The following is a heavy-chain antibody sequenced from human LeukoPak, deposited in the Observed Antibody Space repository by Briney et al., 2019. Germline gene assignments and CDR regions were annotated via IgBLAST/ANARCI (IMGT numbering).Heavy chain of an antibody. CDR2: INPNSGGT. D-gene: IGHD6-19*01. J-gene: IGHJ4*02. V-gene: IGHV1-2*02. CDR3: ARVAVAGTGSVDY. CDR1: GYTFTGYY. Sequence: ASVNVSCKASGYTFTGYYMHWVRQAPGQGLEWMGWINPNSGGTNYAQKFQGRVTMTRDTSINTAYMELSRLRSDDTAVYYCARVAVAGTGSVDYWGQGTLVTVSS.